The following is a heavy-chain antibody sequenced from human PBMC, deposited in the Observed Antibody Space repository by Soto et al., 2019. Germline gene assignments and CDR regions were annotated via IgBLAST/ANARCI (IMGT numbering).Heavy chain of an antibody. CDR3: GKGGARHFDWPPSYFDS. D-gene: IGHD3-9*01. CDR1: GFTFATYA. J-gene: IGHJ4*02. CDR2: ISGNSGVT. Sequence: EVQLVNSGGGLVQPGGSLRISCAASGFTFATYAMSWVRQTPEKGLEWVSAISGNSGVTYYADSVKVRFTISRDNSSNALDFQMLGLSTEDSAMYYCGKGGARHFDWPPSYFDSWGQGSLVTVSA. V-gene: IGHV3-23*04.